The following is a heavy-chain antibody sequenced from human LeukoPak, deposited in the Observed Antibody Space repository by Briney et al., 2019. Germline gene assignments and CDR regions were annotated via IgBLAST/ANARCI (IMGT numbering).Heavy chain of an antibody. D-gene: IGHD5-12*01. CDR2: IKQDGSET. V-gene: IGHV3-7*04. CDR3: ARDEVAVPGGDC. Sequence: GGSLRLSCAASGFTISSYWMSWVRQAPGKGLEWLANIKQDGSETSYVDSVKGRFTISRDNAKNLPYLQMNSLRPEDTAVYYCARDEVAVPGGDCWGQGTLVTVSS. J-gene: IGHJ4*02. CDR1: GFTISSYW.